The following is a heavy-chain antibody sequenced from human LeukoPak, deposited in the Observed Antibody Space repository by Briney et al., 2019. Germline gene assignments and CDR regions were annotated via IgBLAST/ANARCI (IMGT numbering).Heavy chain of an antibody. CDR2: ISGSGGST. V-gene: IGHV3-23*01. Sequence: PGGSLRLSCAASGFTFSSYAMSWVRQAPGEGLEWVSAISGSGGSTYYADSVKGRFTIPRDNSKNTLYLQMNSLRAEDTAVYYCAKDRQDYYDSSGYPTPFYWGQGTLVTVSS. CDR1: GFTFSSYA. D-gene: IGHD3-22*01. CDR3: AKDRQDYYDSSGYPTPFY. J-gene: IGHJ4*02.